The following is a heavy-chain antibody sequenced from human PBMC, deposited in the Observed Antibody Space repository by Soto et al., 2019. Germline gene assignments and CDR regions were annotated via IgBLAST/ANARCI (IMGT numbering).Heavy chain of an antibody. Sequence: SVKVSCKASGGTFSSYAISWVRQAPGQGLEWMGGIIPIFGTANYAQKFQGRVTITADESTSTAYMELSSLRSEDTAVYYCAREGESEPGRITMVRGANPDERGAPRNAFDIWGQGTMVT. D-gene: IGHD3-10*01. CDR1: GGTFSSYA. V-gene: IGHV1-69*13. CDR2: IIPIFGTA. CDR3: AREGESEPGRITMVRGANPDERGAPRNAFDI. J-gene: IGHJ3*02.